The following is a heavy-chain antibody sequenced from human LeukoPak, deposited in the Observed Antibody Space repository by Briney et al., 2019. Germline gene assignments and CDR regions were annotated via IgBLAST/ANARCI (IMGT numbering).Heavy chain of an antibody. Sequence: GASVKISCKVSGYTFTDYYMHWVQQAPGKGLEWMGLVDPEDGETIYAEKFQGRVTITADTSTDTAYMELSSLRSEDTAVHYCATVTNLRFDWYFDLWGRGTLVTVSS. J-gene: IGHJ2*01. CDR2: VDPEDGET. CDR3: ATVTNLRFDWYFDL. V-gene: IGHV1-69-2*01. CDR1: GYTFTDYY. D-gene: IGHD3-16*01.